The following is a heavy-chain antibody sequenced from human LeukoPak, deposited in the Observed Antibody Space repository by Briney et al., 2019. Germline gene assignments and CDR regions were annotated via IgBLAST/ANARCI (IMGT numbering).Heavy chain of an antibody. J-gene: IGHJ3*02. CDR1: GGSISSSSYY. V-gene: IGHV4-39*01. Sequence: SETLSLTCTVSGGSISSSSYYWDWIRQPPGKELEWTGNFYYSGSTYYNPSLKSRITISVDTSKNQFSLKLSSVTAADTAVYYCASHHSGASPSDAFDIWGQGTMVTVSS. CDR2: FYYSGST. CDR3: ASHHSGASPSDAFDI. D-gene: IGHD5-12*01.